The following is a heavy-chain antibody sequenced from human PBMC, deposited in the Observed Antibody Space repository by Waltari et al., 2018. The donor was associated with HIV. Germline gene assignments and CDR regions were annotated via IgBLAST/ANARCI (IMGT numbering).Heavy chain of an antibody. D-gene: IGHD6-19*01. CDR3: TPTVAGRYYFDY. V-gene: IGHV3-15*01. J-gene: IGHJ4*02. CDR1: GFTFSNAW. Sequence: EVQLVESGGGLVKPGGSLRLSCAASGFTFSNAWMSWVRQAPGKGLEWVGRIKSKTDGGTTDYAAPVKGRFTISRDDSKNTLYLQMNSLKTEDTAVYYCTPTVAGRYYFDYWGQGTLVTVSS. CDR2: IKSKTDGGTT.